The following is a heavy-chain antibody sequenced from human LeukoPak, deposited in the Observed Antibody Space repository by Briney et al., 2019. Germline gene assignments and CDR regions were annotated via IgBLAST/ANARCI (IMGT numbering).Heavy chain of an antibody. J-gene: IGHJ4*02. D-gene: IGHD5-12*01. CDR1: GFTFSSYG. V-gene: IGHV3-33*01. Sequence: SGGSLRLSCAASGFTFSSYGLHWVRQAPGKGLEWVAVIWFDGSNKYYADSVEGRFTISRDNSKNTLYLQMNSLRAEDTAVYYCARESRYSDYDHPYFDYWGQGTLVTVSS. CDR3: ARESRYSDYDHPYFDY. CDR2: IWFDGSNK.